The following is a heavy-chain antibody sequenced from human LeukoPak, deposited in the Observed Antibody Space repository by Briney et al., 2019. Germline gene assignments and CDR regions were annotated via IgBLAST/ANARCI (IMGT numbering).Heavy chain of an antibody. CDR1: GGSISSSSYY. D-gene: IGHD6-13*01. CDR2: IYYSGST. V-gene: IGHV4-39*01. J-gene: IGHJ4*02. Sequence: SETLSLTCTVSGGSISSSSYYWGWIRQPPGKGLEWIGSIYYSGSTYYNPSLKSRVTISVDTSKNQFSLKLSSVTAADTAVYYCASTAAGTNYWGQGTLVTVSS. CDR3: ASTAAGTNY.